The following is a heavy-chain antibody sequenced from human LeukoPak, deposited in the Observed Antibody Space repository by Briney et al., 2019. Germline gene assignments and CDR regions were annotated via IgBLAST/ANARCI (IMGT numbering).Heavy chain of an antibody. CDR1: GFTFSSYA. CDR3: AEDIITVTTEGAEYFQH. CDR2: ISGSGGST. V-gene: IGHV3-23*01. D-gene: IGHD4-17*01. J-gene: IGHJ1*01. Sequence: GGSLRLSCAASGFTFSSYAMSWVRQAPGRGLEWVSAISGSGGSTYYADSVKGRFTISRDNSKNALYLQMNSLRAEDTAVYYCAEDIITVTTEGAEYFQHWGQGTLVTVSS.